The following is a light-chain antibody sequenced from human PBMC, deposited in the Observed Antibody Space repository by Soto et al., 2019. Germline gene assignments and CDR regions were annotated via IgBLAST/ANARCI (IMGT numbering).Light chain of an antibody. V-gene: IGKV1-39*01. Sequence: DIQMTQSPSSLSASAGDTVTITCRASENIRSYLNWYQQKPGKAPKLLIYAASSLRGGVPSRFSGSGSGTDCNLTISSLQPEDVATYSCQHARSFPITLCQGTRLEIK. CDR2: AAS. J-gene: IGKJ5*01. CDR3: QHARSFPIT. CDR1: ENIRSY.